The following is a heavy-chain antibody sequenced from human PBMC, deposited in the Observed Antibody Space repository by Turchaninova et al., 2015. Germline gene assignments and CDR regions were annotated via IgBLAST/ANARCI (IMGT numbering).Heavy chain of an antibody. CDR3: ARGGSGYFYN. J-gene: IGHJ4*02. D-gene: IGHD3-22*01. CDR1: GFTFSTYW. CDR2: MNSDGSTT. V-gene: IGHV3-74*01. Sequence: EVQLVESGGVLVQPGGSLRLSCAASGFTFSTYWMHWVRHAPGKGLVWVSRMNSDGSTTNYAHSWGGRFTISRDNDKNSLCLQMNSLRVEDTAVYYCARGGSGYFYNWGPGTLVTVSP.